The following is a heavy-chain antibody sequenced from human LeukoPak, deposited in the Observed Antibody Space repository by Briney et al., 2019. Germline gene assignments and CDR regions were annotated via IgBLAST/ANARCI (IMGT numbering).Heavy chain of an antibody. CDR1: GFTFSSYV. Sequence: PGGSLRLSCAASGFTFSSYVMSWVRQAPGKGLEWVAAIWYDGSDKYYADSVKGRFTISRDNSKNSLYLQMNSLRDEDTAVYYCARAQTYYGSGSYLYWGQGTLVTVSS. J-gene: IGHJ4*02. CDR3: ARAQTYYGSGSYLY. D-gene: IGHD3-10*01. CDR2: IWYDGSDK. V-gene: IGHV3-33*08.